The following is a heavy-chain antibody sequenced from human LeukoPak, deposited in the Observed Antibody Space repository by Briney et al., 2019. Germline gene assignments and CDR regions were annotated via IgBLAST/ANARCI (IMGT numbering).Heavy chain of an antibody. CDR3: AKKALPSFFDSSGPYD. CDR1: GFTFSSYA. J-gene: IGHJ4*02. CDR2: ISGSGGST. Sequence: PGGSLRLSCAASGFTFSSYAMSWVRRAPGKGLEWVSAISGSGGSTYYADSVKGRFTISRDNSKNTLYLQMNSLRAEDTAVYYCAKKALPSFFDSSGPYDWGQGTLVTVSS. V-gene: IGHV3-23*01. D-gene: IGHD3-22*01.